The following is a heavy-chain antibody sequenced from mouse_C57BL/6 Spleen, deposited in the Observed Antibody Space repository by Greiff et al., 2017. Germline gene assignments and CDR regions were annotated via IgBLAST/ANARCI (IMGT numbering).Heavy chain of an antibody. CDR2: IRNKANGYTT. J-gene: IGHJ1*03. Sequence: EVQLMESGGGLVQPGGSLSLSCAASGFTFTDYYMSWVRQPPGKALEWLGFIRNKANGYTTEYSASVKGRFTISRDNTQSILYLQMHALMAEDSSPYYCARYLYFDGWGTGTTVTVSS. CDR1: GFTFTDYY. V-gene: IGHV7-3*01. CDR3: ARYLYFDG.